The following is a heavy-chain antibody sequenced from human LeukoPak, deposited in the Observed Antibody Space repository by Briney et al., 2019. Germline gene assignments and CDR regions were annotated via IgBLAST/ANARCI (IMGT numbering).Heavy chain of an antibody. V-gene: IGHV4-39*01. Sequence: PSETLSLTCTVSGGSFSSSSYYWGWIRQPPGKGLEWIGSIYYSGSTYYNPSLKSRVTISVDTSKNQFSLKLSSVTAADTAVYYCARHGPADDYGDYGADYYYGMDVWGQGTTVTVSS. CDR1: GGSFSSSSYY. J-gene: IGHJ6*02. CDR2: IYYSGST. D-gene: IGHD4-17*01. CDR3: ARHGPADDYGDYGADYYYGMDV.